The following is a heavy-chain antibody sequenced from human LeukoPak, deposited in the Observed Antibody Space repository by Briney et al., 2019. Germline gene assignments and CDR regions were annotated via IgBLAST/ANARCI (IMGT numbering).Heavy chain of an antibody. Sequence: ASVKVSCKASGYTFTGYYMHWVRQAPGQGLELMGWINPNSGGTNYAQKFQGRVTMTRDTSISTAYMELSRLRSDDTAVYYCARARDGYNPYYFDYWGQGTLVTVSS. J-gene: IGHJ4*02. D-gene: IGHD5-24*01. V-gene: IGHV1-2*02. CDR2: INPNSGGT. CDR3: ARARDGYNPYYFDY. CDR1: GYTFTGYY.